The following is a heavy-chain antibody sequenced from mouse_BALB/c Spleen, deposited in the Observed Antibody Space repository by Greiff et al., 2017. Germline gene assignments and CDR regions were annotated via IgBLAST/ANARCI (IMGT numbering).Heavy chain of an antibody. V-gene: IGHV1-87*01. Sequence: VQGVESGAELARPGASVKLSCKASGYTFTSYWMQWVKQRPGQGLEWIGAIYPGDGDTRYAQKFKGKATLTADKSSSTAYMQLSSLASEDSAVYYCASGPPYAMDYWGQGTSVTVSS. D-gene: IGHD1-1*02. CDR1: GYTFTSYW. CDR2: IYPGDGDT. CDR3: ASGPPYAMDY. J-gene: IGHJ4*01.